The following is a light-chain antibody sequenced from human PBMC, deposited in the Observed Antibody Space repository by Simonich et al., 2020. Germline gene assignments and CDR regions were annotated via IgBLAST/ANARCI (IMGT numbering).Light chain of an antibody. Sequence: QSALTQPASVSGSPGQSITISCTGTSSDVGVYNYVSWYQQHPGKAPKLMIYDVNKRPPGVSNRFSGSNSGNTASLTISGLQAEDEADYYCSSYTSSSTLVFGGGTKLTVL. CDR3: SSYTSSSTLV. CDR1: SSDVGVYNY. J-gene: IGLJ2*01. CDR2: DVN. V-gene: IGLV2-14*01.